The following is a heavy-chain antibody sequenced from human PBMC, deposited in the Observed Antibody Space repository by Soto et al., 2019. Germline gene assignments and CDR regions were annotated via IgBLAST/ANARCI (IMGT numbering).Heavy chain of an antibody. Sequence: GACLKMSCDCSGYSFTNYWIGWVLQMPGKGLEWMGIIYPGDSDTRYSPSFQGQVTISGDKSISTAYLQWSSLKASDTAMYYCARQYCSSTSCYQAFDYWGQGTLVTVSS. V-gene: IGHV5-51*01. CDR3: ARQYCSSTSCYQAFDY. CDR1: GYSFTNYW. CDR2: IYPGDSDT. J-gene: IGHJ4*02. D-gene: IGHD2-2*01.